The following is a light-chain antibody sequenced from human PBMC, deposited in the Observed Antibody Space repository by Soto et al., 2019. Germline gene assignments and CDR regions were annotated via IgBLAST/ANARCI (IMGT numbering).Light chain of an antibody. V-gene: IGLV1-40*01. CDR1: LSNIGRGYD. J-gene: IGLJ3*02. CDR3: QTFDSSLTISWV. Sequence: QSVLTQPPSVSGAPGQRFTISCTGRLSNIGRGYDVHWYQQLPGSAPRLLLSGDSNRPSGVPDRFSGSRSGTSASLAITGLQAEDEGDYYCQTFDSSLTISWVFGGGTKLTVL. CDR2: GDS.